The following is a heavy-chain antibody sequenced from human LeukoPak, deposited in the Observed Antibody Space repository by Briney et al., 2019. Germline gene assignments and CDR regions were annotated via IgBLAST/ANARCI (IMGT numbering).Heavy chain of an antibody. Sequence: SETLSLTCTVSGGSISSYYWSWIRQPPGQGLEWIGYIYYSVSTNYNPSLKSRVAISVDTSKNQFSLRLSSVTAADTAVYYCARGFDYVWGSHRALGYWGQGTLVTVSS. CDR1: GGSISSYY. CDR3: ARGFDYVWGSHRALGY. D-gene: IGHD3-16*02. J-gene: IGHJ4*02. V-gene: IGHV4-59*01. CDR2: IYYSVST.